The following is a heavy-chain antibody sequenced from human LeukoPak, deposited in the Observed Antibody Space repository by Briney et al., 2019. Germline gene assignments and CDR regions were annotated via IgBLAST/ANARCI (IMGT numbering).Heavy chain of an antibody. D-gene: IGHD5-18*01. CDR1: GFTFSSYA. J-gene: IGHJ4*02. V-gene: IGHV3-30-3*01. CDR3: AKDAERGYSYGTFDY. Sequence: GGSLRLSCAASGFTFSSYAMHWVRQAPGKGLEWVAVISYDGSNKYCADSVKGRFTISRDNSKNTLYLQMNSLRAEDTAVYYCAKDAERGYSYGTFDYWGQGTLVTVSS. CDR2: ISYDGSNK.